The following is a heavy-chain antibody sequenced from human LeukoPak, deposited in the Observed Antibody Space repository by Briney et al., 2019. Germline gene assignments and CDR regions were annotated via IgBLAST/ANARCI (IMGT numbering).Heavy chain of an antibody. CDR3: ARGLSLGAAFLSGYYMDV. D-gene: IGHD3-3*02. J-gene: IGHJ6*03. V-gene: IGHV1-2*02. Sequence: GASVKVSCKASGYTFTGYYMHWVRQAPGQGLEWMGWINPNSGGTNYAQKFQGRVTMTRDTSISTAYMKLSRLRSDDTAVYYCARGLSLGAAFLSGYYMDVWGKGTTVTISS. CDR1: GYTFTGYY. CDR2: INPNSGGT.